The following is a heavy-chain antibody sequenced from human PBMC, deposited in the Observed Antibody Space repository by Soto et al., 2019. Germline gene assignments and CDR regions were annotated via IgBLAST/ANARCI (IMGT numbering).Heavy chain of an antibody. Sequence: QVQLQESGPGLVKPSETLSLTCTVSSGSISTDYWSWIRQPPGKRLENIGFIYYGGSTNYKPSLESRVTISPDTSKNQFSLKLSSGTAADTAVYYCARGEWFLRGYGMDVWGRGTTVTVS. V-gene: IGHV4-59*01. CDR1: SGSISTDY. CDR2: IYYGGST. J-gene: IGHJ6*02. D-gene: IGHD3-3*01. CDR3: ARGEWFLRGYGMDV.